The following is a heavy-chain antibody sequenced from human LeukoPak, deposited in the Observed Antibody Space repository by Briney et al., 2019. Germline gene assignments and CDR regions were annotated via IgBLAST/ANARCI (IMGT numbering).Heavy chain of an antibody. CDR3: ARGDQYYDLWSGLYGMDV. D-gene: IGHD3-3*01. CDR1: GGSISSYY. J-gene: IGHJ6*02. Sequence: PSETLSLTCTVSGGSISSYYWSWIRQPAGKGLEWIGRIYTSGSTNYNPSLKSRVTMSVDTSKNQFSLKLSSVTAADTAVYYCARGDQYYDLWSGLYGMDVWGQGTTVTVSS. V-gene: IGHV4-4*07. CDR2: IYTSGST.